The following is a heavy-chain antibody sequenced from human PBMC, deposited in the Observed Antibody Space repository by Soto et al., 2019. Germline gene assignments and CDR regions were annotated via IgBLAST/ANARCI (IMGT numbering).Heavy chain of an antibody. D-gene: IGHD5-18*01. CDR1: GFTFSSYG. V-gene: IGHV3-30*03. J-gene: IGHJ6*02. CDR3: ATFYSYGDHYYYYGMDV. Sequence: GSLRLSCAASGFTFSSYGMHWVRQAPGKGLEWVAVISYDGSNKYYADSVKGRFTISRDNSKNTLYLQMNSLRAEDTAVYYCATFYSYGDHYYYYGMDVWGQGTTVTVSS. CDR2: ISYDGSNK.